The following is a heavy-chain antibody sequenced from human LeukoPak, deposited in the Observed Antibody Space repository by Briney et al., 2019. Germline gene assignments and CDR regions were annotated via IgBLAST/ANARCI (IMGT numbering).Heavy chain of an antibody. CDR3: ARGRKDILTGYYYSDY. J-gene: IGHJ4*02. D-gene: IGHD3-9*01. Sequence: GGSLRLSCAASGFTFSSYSMNWVRQAPGKGLEWVSYINSGSSAIYYADSVKGRFTMSRDNAKKSLYLQMNSLRAEDTAVYYCARGRKDILTGYYYSDYWGQGTLVTVSS. V-gene: IGHV3-48*04. CDR1: GFTFSSYS. CDR2: INSGSSAI.